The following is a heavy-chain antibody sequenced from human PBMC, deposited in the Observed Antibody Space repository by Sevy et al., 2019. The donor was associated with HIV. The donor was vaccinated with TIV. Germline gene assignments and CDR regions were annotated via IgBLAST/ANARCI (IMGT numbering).Heavy chain of an antibody. D-gene: IGHD2-2*01. CDR3: AREGCSKPHDY. CDR2: FSFGCGKI. CDR1: GFTFSNYA. J-gene: IGHJ4*02. Sequence: GGSLRLSCAASGFTFSNYAMSWVRQAPGKGLEWVSTFSFGCGKINYADSVKGGFTISRANSKNTLYLQMNSLRAEDTALYYCAREGCSKPHDYWGQGTLVTVSS. V-gene: IGHV3-23*01.